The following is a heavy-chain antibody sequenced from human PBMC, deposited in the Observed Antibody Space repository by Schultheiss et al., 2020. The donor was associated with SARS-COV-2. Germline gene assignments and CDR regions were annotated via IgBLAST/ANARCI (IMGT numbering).Heavy chain of an antibody. V-gene: IGHV5-51*01. CDR2: IYPGDSDT. J-gene: IGHJ4*02. D-gene: IGHD3-3*01. Sequence: GGSLRLSCRGSGYRFTSYWIGWVRQMPGKGLEWMGIIYPGDSDTRYSPSFQGQVTISADKSISTAYLQWSSLKASDTAMYYCARHRGVLRFLEWLSTPIGYWGQGTLVTVSS. CDR1: GYRFTSYW. CDR3: ARHRGVLRFLEWLSTPIGY.